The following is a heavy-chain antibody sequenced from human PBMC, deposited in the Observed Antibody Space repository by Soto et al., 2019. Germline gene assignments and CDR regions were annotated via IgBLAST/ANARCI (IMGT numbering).Heavy chain of an antibody. D-gene: IGHD3-22*01. CDR1: GFTFSDYY. J-gene: IGHJ4*02. V-gene: IGHV3-11*01. CDR2: ISSSGNTI. Sequence: QVQLVESGGGLVKTSGSLRIACAASGFTFSDYYMSWVRQAPGKGLEWVSYISSSGNTIYYADSVKGRFTISGDNAKNSVYLQMNSLRAEDTALYFCAKMSSENYYDPVFSWGQGTLVTVSS. CDR3: AKMSSENYYDPVFS.